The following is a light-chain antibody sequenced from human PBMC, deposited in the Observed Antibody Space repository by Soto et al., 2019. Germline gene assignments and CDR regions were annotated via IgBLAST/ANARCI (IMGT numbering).Light chain of an antibody. V-gene: IGLV2-14*01. J-gene: IGLJ1*01. Sequence: QSALTQPASVSGSPGQSVTISCTGTSXDVGIYNYVSWYQQHPGKAPKLMIYQVTNRPSGVSNRFSGSKSGNTASLTISGLQAEDEADYYCSSYTGSTNYDFRTGPTVPAL. CDR3: SSYTGSTNYD. CDR1: SXDVGIYNY. CDR2: QVT.